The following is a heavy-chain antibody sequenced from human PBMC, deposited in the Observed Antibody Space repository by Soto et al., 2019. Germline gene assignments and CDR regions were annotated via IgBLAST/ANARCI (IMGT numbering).Heavy chain of an antibody. J-gene: IGHJ5*02. Sequence: HPGGSLRLSCAASGFTFSSYGMHWVRQAPGKGLEWVAVISYDGSNKYYADSVKGRFTISRDNSKNTLYLQMNSLRAEDTAVYYCAKIGQYYDFWSGYSAYNWFDPWGQGTLVTVSS. CDR1: GFTFSSYG. CDR3: AKIGQYYDFWSGYSAYNWFDP. D-gene: IGHD3-3*01. CDR2: ISYDGSNK. V-gene: IGHV3-30*18.